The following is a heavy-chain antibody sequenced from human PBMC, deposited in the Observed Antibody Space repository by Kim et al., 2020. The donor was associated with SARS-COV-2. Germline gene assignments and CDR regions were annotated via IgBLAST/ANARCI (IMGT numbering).Heavy chain of an antibody. CDR3: ARDAGHEGYSYGAFDY. CDR2: MHISGAT. CDR1: GGSISSQY. Sequence: SETLSLTCTVSGGSISSQYWNWIRQPAGKGLEWIERMHISGATNDNPSLRSRLTISGDKSKNQFFLKLTSVTAADTAVYYCARDAGHEGYSYGAFDYWGQGILVTVSS. D-gene: IGHD5-18*01. J-gene: IGHJ4*02. V-gene: IGHV4-4*07.